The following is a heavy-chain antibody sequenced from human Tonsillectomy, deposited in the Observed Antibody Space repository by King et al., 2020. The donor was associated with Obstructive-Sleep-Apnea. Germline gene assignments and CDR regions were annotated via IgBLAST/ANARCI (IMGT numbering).Heavy chain of an antibody. CDR2: ISYDGSNK. CDR1: GFTLSSYD. V-gene: IGHV3-30*18. CDR3: AKEPLYSSGWTSYYYYYGMDV. D-gene: IGHD6-19*01. Sequence: VQLVESGGGVVQPGRSLRLSWAASGFTLSSYDMHWVRQAPGKGLEGVAFISYDGSNKYYADSVKGRFNISRDNSKNTLYLQMNSLRAEDTAVYYCAKEPLYSSGWTSYYYYYGMDVWGQGTPVTVSS. J-gene: IGHJ6*02.